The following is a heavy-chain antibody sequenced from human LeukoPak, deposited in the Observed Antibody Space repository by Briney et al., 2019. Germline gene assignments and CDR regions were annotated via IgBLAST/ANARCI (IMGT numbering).Heavy chain of an antibody. J-gene: IGHJ6*03. D-gene: IGHD2-2*01. CDR3: ARSSTTDANHYYYYYMDV. V-gene: IGHV4-4*07. Sequence: ASETLSLTCTVSGGSISSYYWNWIRQPAGEGLEWIGRIYTSGSTNYNPSLKSRVTISVDTSKNQFSLKLSSVTAADTAVYYCARSSTTDANHYYYYYMDVWGRGTTVTVSS. CDR1: GGSISSYY. CDR2: IYTSGST.